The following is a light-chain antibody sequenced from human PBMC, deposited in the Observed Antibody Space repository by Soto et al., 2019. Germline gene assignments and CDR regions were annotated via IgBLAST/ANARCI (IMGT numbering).Light chain of an antibody. J-gene: IGKJ3*01. CDR3: MQALQPPVT. Sequence: DVVMTQSPLSLPVTPGEPASISCRSSQSLLHSNGYNYLDWYLQKPGQSPQLLIYLGSNRASGVPDRFSGSGSGTDFTLKISRVEAEDVGFYYCMQALQPPVTFGPGTKVDIK. CDR1: QSLLHSNGYNY. CDR2: LGS. V-gene: IGKV2-28*01.